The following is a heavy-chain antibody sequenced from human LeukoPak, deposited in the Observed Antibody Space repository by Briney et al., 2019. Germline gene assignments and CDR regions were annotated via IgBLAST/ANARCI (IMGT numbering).Heavy chain of an antibody. CDR3: ARWKSVGWFGEDYGMDV. D-gene: IGHD3-10*01. CDR1: GYTFTGYY. Sequence: ASVKVSCKASGYTFTGYYMYWVRQAPGQGLEWMGWINPNSGGTNYAQKFQGWVTMTRDTSISTAYMELSRLRSDDTAVYYCARWKSVGWFGEDYGMDVWGQGTTVTVSS. CDR2: INPNSGGT. V-gene: IGHV1-2*04. J-gene: IGHJ6*02.